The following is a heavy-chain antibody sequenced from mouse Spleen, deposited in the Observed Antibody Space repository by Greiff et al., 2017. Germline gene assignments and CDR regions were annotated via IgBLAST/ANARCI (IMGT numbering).Heavy chain of an antibody. CDR2: IYPSDSYT. CDR1: GYTFTSYW. V-gene: IGHV1-69*02. Sequence: QVQLQQPGTELVRPGASVKLSCKASGYTFTSYWINWVKQRPGQGLEWIGNIYPSDSYTNYNQKFKDKATLTVDKSSSTAYMQLSSPTSEDSAVYYCTRGYDGYSGDYWGQGTTLTVSS. D-gene: IGHD2-3*01. CDR3: TRGYDGYSGDY. J-gene: IGHJ2*01.